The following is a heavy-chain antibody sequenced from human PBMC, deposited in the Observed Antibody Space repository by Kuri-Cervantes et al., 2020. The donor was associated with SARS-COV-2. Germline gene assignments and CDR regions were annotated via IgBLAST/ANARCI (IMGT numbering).Heavy chain of an antibody. J-gene: IGHJ5*02. D-gene: IGHD3-9*01. Sequence: SVKVSCKASGGTLRSYGIRRVRLAPGQGLEWMGGIIPIFGTANYAQKFQGRVTMTEDTSTDTAYMELSSLRSEDTAVYYCATEGYDILTGYYRGWFDPWGQGTLVTVSS. CDR2: IIPIFGTA. V-gene: IGHV1-69*06. CDR3: ATEGYDILTGYYRGWFDP. CDR1: GGTLRSYG.